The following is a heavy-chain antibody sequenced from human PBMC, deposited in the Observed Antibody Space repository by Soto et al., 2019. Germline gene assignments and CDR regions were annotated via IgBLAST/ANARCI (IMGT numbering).Heavy chain of an antibody. CDR3: AKDRAVAGTVDY. J-gene: IGHJ4*02. V-gene: IGHV3-23*01. CDR1: GFTFSSYA. D-gene: IGHD6-19*01. CDR2: ISGSGGST. Sequence: EVQLLESGGGLVQPGGSLRLSCAASGFTFSSYAMSWVRQAPGKGLEWVSAISGSGGSTYYADSVKGRFTISRDNSKKSLYQQMNSLRAEDTAVYYCAKDRAVAGTVDYWGQGTLVTVSS.